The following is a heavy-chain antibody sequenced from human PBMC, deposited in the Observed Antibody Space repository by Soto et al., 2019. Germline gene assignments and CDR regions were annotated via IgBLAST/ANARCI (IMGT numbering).Heavy chain of an antibody. D-gene: IGHD2-2*01. V-gene: IGHV5-51*01. CDR3: ARGYCTTTICDPWFDP. CDR1: GYAFTIYW. J-gene: IGHJ5*02. Sequence: GESLKISCPGFGYAFTIYWIAWVRQMPGKGLEWMGIIYPGDSDTRYSPSFQGQVTISVDKSISTAYLQWSTLKASDTAMYYCARGYCTTTICDPWFDPWGQGTLVTVSS. CDR2: IYPGDSDT.